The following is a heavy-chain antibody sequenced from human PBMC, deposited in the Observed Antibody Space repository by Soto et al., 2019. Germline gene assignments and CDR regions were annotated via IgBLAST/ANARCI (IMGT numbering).Heavy chain of an antibody. J-gene: IGHJ3*02. D-gene: IGHD2-2*01. CDR3: AKDPGEGYCSSTSCYIAAFDI. V-gene: IGHV3-23*01. Sequence: GGSLRLSCAASGFTFSSYAMSGVRQAPGKGLEWVSAISGSGGSTYYADSVKGRFTISRDNSKNTLYLQMNSLRAEDTAVYYCAKDPGEGYCSSTSCYIAAFDIWGQGTMVTVSS. CDR1: GFTFSSYA. CDR2: ISGSGGST.